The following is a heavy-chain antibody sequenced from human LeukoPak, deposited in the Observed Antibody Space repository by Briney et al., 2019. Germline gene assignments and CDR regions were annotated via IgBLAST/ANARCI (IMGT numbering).Heavy chain of an antibody. D-gene: IGHD3-3*01. J-gene: IGHJ4*02. CDR1: GFTFSDYY. CDR2: ISSSGSTI. Sequence: PGGSLSLSCAASGFTFSDYYMSWIRQAPGKGLEWVSYISSSGSTIYYADSVKGRFTISRDNAKNSLYLQMNSLRAEDTAVYYCARARGIYDFWSGYYRQNYWGQGTLVTVSS. V-gene: IGHV3-11*04. CDR3: ARARGIYDFWSGYYRQNY.